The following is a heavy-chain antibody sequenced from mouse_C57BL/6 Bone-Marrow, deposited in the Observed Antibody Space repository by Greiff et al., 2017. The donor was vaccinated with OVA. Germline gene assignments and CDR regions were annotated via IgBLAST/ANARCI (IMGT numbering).Heavy chain of an antibody. V-gene: IGHV1-76*01. D-gene: IGHD3-2*02. CDR1: GYTFTDYY. CDR2: IYPGSGNT. J-gene: IGHJ3*01. Sequence: QVTLKVSGAELVRPGASVKLSCKASGYTFTDYYINWVKQRPGQGLEWIARIYPGSGNTYYNEKFKGKATLTAEKSSSTAYMQLSSLTSEDSAVYFCAGVDSSGYRWFAYWGQGTLVTVSA. CDR3: AGVDSSGYRWFAY.